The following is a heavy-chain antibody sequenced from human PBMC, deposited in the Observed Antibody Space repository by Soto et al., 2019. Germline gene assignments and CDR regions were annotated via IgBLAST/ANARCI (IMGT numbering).Heavy chain of an antibody. J-gene: IGHJ4*02. V-gene: IGHV3-30-3*01. CDR1: GFTFSNYI. CDR2: ILHDGNNK. Sequence: GGCLRLSCAASGFTFSNYIIHWVRQAPGKGLEWVAIILHDGNNKYYADSVKGRFTISRDNSKNTLYLQMNSLRTEDTAIYYCARDDEGGSYCDLGYWGQGTLVTVSS. D-gene: IGHD3-10*01. CDR3: ARDDEGGSYCDLGY.